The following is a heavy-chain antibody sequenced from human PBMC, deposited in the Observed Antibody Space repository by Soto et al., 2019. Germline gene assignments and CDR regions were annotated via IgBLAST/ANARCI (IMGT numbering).Heavy chain of an antibody. Sequence: EVQLLESGGGLVQPGVSLRLSCAASGFTFSSYAMSWVRQAPGKGLELVSGITSTASATYYRDSVKCRFTVSRDNSKNTLDLQMSSMRAEDTAVSYCAKTDYDSGGYRAFDVWGQGSMVTVSS. V-gene: IGHV3-23*01. CDR2: ITSTASAT. CDR3: AKTDYDSGGYRAFDV. D-gene: IGHD3-10*01. CDR1: GFTFSSYA. J-gene: IGHJ3*01.